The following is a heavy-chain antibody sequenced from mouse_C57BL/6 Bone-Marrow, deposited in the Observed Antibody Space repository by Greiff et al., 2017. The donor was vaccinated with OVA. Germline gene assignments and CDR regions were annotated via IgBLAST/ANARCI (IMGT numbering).Heavy chain of an antibody. V-gene: IGHV1-54*01. Sequence: QVQLKQSGAELVRPGTSVKVSCKASGYAFTNYLIEWVKQRPGQGLEWIGVINPGSGGTNYNEKFKGKATLTADKSSSTADMQLSSLTSEDSAVYFCARGYGSSYWCFDVWGKGTTVTVSS. CDR1: GYAFTNYL. J-gene: IGHJ1*03. D-gene: IGHD1-1*01. CDR3: ARGYGSSYWCFDV. CDR2: INPGSGGT.